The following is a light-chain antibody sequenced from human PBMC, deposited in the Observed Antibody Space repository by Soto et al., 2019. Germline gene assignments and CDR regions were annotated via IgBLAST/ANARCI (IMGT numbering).Light chain of an antibody. CDR3: TSYTSSGTLVL. Sequence: QSALTQPASVSGSPGQSITISCTGTSSDVGLYDYVSWYQQHPGKAPKLMIFDVSDRPSGVSDRFSGSKSANTASLTISGLQAEDEADYYCTSYTSSGTLVLFGGGTKLTVL. CDR1: SSDVGLYDY. CDR2: DVS. V-gene: IGLV2-14*03. J-gene: IGLJ2*01.